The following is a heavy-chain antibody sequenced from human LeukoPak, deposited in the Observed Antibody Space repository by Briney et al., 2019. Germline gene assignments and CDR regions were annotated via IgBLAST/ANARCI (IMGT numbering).Heavy chain of an antibody. J-gene: IGHJ5*02. V-gene: IGHV3-33*08. CDR1: GFTVSSNY. CDR3: ARDQNYDFWSGRNWFDP. D-gene: IGHD3-3*01. Sequence: GGSLRLSCAASGFTVSSNYMSWVRQAPGKGLEWVAVIWYDGSNKYYADSVKGRFTISRDNSKNTLYLQMNSLRAEDTAVYYCARDQNYDFWSGRNWFDPWGQGTLVTVSS. CDR2: IWYDGSNK.